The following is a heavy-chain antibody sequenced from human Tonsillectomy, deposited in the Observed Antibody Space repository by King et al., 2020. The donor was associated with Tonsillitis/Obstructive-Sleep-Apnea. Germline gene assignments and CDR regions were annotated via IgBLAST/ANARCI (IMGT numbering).Heavy chain of an antibody. Sequence: VQLVESGGGLVQPGGSLRLSCAASGFTFTNYWIHWVRQTPGKGLVWVSRINSDGSSTSYADSVKGRFAISRDNAKNTLYLQMNSLSAEDTAMYYCARKNNGAFDIWGQGTMVTVSS. CDR1: GFTFTNYW. D-gene: IGHD2-8*01. V-gene: IGHV3-74*01. J-gene: IGHJ3*02. CDR3: ARKNNGAFDI. CDR2: INSDGSST.